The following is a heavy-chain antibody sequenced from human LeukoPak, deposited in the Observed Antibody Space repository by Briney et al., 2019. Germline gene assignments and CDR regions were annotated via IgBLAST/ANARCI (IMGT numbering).Heavy chain of an antibody. V-gene: IGHV4-31*03. Sequence: SETLSLTCTVSGGSISSGGYYWSWIRQHPGKGLEWIGYIYYSGSTYYNPSHKSRVTISVDTSKNQFSLKLSSVTAADTAVYYCARDRASSSSWSKYAFDIWGQGTMVTVSS. D-gene: IGHD6-13*01. CDR1: GGSISSGGYY. J-gene: IGHJ3*02. CDR2: IYYSGST. CDR3: ARDRASSSSWSKYAFDI.